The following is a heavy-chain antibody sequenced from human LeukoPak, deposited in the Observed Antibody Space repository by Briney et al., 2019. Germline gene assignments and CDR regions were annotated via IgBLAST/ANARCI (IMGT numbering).Heavy chain of an antibody. CDR3: ARISGYSYGYRDRDY. CDR1: GYSISSGYY. J-gene: IGHJ4*02. V-gene: IGHV4-38-2*02. D-gene: IGHD5-18*01. CDR2: IYHSGST. Sequence: SETLSLTCTVSGYSISSGYYWGWIRQPPGKGLEWIGSIYHSGSTYYNPSLKSRVTISVDTSKNQFSLKLSSVTAADTAVYYCARISGYSYGYRDRDYWGQGTLVTVSS.